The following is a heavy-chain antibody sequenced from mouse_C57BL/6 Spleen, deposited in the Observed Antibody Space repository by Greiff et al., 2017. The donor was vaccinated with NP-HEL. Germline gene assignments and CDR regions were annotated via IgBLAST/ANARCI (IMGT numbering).Heavy chain of an antibody. J-gene: IGHJ4*01. Sequence: EVQIVESGGGLVQPKGSLKLSCAASGFSFTTYAMNWVRQAPGKGLEWVARIRSKSNNYATYYADSVKDRFTISRDDSESMLYLQMNNLKTEDTAMYYCVRQGNDYAYAMDYWGQGTSVTVSS. CDR2: IRSKSNNYAT. D-gene: IGHD2-4*01. CDR3: VRQGNDYAYAMDY. CDR1: GFSFTTYA. V-gene: IGHV10-1*01.